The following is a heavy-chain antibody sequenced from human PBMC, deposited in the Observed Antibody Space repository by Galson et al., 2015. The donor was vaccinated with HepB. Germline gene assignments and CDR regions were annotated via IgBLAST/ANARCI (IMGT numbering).Heavy chain of an antibody. CDR2: ISAYNGNT. CDR3: ARDGTPGYSSSWYFPWADY. D-gene: IGHD6-13*01. J-gene: IGHJ4*02. V-gene: IGHV1-18*04. Sequence: SVKVSCKASGYTFTSYGISWVRQAPGQGLEWMGWISAYNGNTNYAQKLQGRVTMTTDTSTSTAYMELRSLRSDDTAVYYCARDGTPGYSSSWYFPWADYWGQGTLVTVSS. CDR1: GYTFTSYG.